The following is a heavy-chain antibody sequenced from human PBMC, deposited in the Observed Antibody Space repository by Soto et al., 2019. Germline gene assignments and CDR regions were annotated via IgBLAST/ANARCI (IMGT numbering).Heavy chain of an antibody. Sequence: GGSLRLSCAASGFIFSDYYMSWIRQAPGKGLEWLAYISRDGHAIFYADSVIGRFTVSRDNAKNSLFLQMDDLRAEDTAMFFCARGAEMSSCTKWFDPWGQGTLVTVSS. CDR1: GFIFSDYY. V-gene: IGHV3-11*01. J-gene: IGHJ5*02. CDR2: ISRDGHAI. CDR3: ARGAEMSSCTKWFDP. D-gene: IGHD1-1*01.